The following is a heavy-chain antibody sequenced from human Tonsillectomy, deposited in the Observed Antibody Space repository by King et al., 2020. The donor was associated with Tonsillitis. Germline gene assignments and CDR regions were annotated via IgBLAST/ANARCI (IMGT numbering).Heavy chain of an antibody. Sequence: VQLVESGAEVKKPGSSVKVSCKTSGGTFSSYAISWVRQAPGQGLEWMGGIIPIFATANYAQKFQGRITITADKSTSTAYVELSSLRSEDTAVYYCARDLTDYYDSSGYEGVLDYWGQGTLVTVSS. V-gene: IGHV1-69*06. CDR2: IIPIFATA. CDR1: GGTFSSYA. CDR3: ARDLTDYYDSSGYEGVLDY. D-gene: IGHD3-22*01. J-gene: IGHJ4*02.